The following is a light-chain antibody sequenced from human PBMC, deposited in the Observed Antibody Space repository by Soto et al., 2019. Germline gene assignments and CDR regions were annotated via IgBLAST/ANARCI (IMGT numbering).Light chain of an antibody. CDR3: QYRGT. CDR1: QSIPTH. V-gene: IGKV1-39*01. Sequence: DIQMTQSPSSLSASVGDRVTITCRASQSIPTHLNWYQQKPGKAPRLLIYAASSLQSGVPSSFSGSGSGTDFTLNISSLQTEDIATYDCQYRGTFGQGNKVEV. CDR2: AAS. J-gene: IGKJ1*01.